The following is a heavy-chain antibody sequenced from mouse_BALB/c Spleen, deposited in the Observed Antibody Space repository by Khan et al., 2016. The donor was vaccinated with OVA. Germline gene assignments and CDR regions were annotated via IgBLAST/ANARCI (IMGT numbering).Heavy chain of an antibody. CDR2: ILPGRLRI. J-gene: IGHJ3*01. V-gene: IGHV1-9*01. CDR3: ARGGYGGFAD. CDR1: GYTFSSYW. D-gene: IGHD2-14*01. Sequence: QVQLQQSGADLMKPGASVKISCKAIGYTFSSYWIEWVKQRPGHGLEWIGDILPGRLRINYTAKFKGKAPFTADTSSHPAYMQLSSLTSEDSAVYHCARGGYGGFADWGQGTLVTVSA.